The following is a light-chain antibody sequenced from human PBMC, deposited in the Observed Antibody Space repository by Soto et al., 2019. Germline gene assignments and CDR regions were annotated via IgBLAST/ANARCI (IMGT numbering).Light chain of an antibody. Sequence: DIQMIHSPSTLSASVGDRVSITCRATQRIDSWLAWYQQKPGKAPKVRIYKASILESEVPSRFSGSGSGTEFTITISSLQHEDFATYYCQQYKSYYRTFGQGTKVEI. J-gene: IGKJ1*01. CDR3: QQYKSYYRT. CDR2: KAS. V-gene: IGKV1-5*03. CDR1: QRIDSW.